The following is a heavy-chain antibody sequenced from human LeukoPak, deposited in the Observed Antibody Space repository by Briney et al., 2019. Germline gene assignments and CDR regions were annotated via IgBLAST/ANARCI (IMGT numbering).Heavy chain of an antibody. CDR3: SRGPSQLPSP. V-gene: IGHV3-74*01. Sequence: GGSLRLSCAASGNYWMHWVRQVPGKGLVWVSHINSDGSTTNYADSVKGRFTISRDNAKNTLYLQMDSLRAEDTAVYYCSRGPSQLPSPWGQGALVTVSS. J-gene: IGHJ5*02. CDR1: GNYW. CDR2: INSDGSTT. D-gene: IGHD2-2*01.